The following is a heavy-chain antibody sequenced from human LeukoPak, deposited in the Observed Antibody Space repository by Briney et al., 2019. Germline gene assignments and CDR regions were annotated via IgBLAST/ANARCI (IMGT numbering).Heavy chain of an antibody. D-gene: IGHD3-9*01. CDR3: AKGRWGLTINNFDI. CDR1: GFTFTGHS. J-gene: IGHJ3*02. Sequence: GGSLRLSCVASGFTFTGHSMHWVRQPPGKGLEWVAVVASDEKTTFYADSVKGRFTISRDNSKNSLYLQMNSLRDEDTAVYYCAKGRWGLTINNFDIWGQGTMVTVSS. CDR2: VASDEKTT. V-gene: IGHV3-30*04.